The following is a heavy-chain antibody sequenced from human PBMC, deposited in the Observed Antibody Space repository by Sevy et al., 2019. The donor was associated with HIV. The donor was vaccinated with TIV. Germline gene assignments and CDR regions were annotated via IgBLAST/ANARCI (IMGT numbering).Heavy chain of an antibody. CDR2: ISSGSGFI. V-gene: IGHV3-21*01. CDR1: VFTFSTYN. J-gene: IGHJ6*02. Sequence: VGSLRLSCATSVFTFSTYNMNWVRQAPGKGLEWVSSISSGSGFIFYADSVKGRFTISRDNAKNSLDLQMNSLRAEDAAVYYCAREKTILEGRYGMDVWGQGTTVTVSS. CDR3: AREKTILEGRYGMDV. D-gene: IGHD3-3*01.